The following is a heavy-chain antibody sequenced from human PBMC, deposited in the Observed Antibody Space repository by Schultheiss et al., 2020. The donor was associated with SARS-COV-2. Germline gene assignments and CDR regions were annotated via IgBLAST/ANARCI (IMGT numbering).Heavy chain of an antibody. CDR2: IIPIFGTA. D-gene: IGHD1-7*01. CDR3: ARDRGTGTTLYFVVNWFDP. CDR1: GGTFSSYA. Sequence: SVKVSCKASGGTFSSYAISWVRQAPGQGLEWMGGIIPIFGTANYAQKFQGRVTITADESTSTAYMELRSLRSDDTAVYYCARDRGTGTTLYFVVNWFDPWGQGTLVTVSS. J-gene: IGHJ5*02. V-gene: IGHV1-69*13.